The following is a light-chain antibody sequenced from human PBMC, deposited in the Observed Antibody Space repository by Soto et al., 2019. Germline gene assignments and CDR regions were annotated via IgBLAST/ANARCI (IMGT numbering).Light chain of an antibody. CDR1: QSVNGN. J-gene: IGKJ1*01. CDR2: ATS. Sequence: EILMTQSPATLSVSPGERATLYCRASQSVNGNLAWYQQRPGQAPRLLISATSSRAAGIPARFSGSGSGTEFTLTIGSLQSEDVAVYYCHQYNSWPRTFGQGTKVEIK. V-gene: IGKV3-15*01. CDR3: HQYNSWPRT.